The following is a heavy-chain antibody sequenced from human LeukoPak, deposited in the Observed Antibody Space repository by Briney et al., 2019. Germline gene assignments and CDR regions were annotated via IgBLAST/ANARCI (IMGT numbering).Heavy chain of an antibody. CDR1: GFTFNTYD. V-gene: IGHV3-30*02. Sequence: GGSLRLSCAASGFTFNTYDMHWVRQAPGKGLEWVALIRFDGSTTSYADSVKGRFTISRDNSKNTLYLQMNSLRADDTAVYYCTGDFDYWGQGTLVTVSS. J-gene: IGHJ4*02. CDR3: TGDFDY. CDR2: IRFDGSTT.